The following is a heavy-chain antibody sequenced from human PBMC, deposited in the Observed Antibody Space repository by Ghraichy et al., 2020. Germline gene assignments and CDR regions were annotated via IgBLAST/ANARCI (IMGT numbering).Heavy chain of an antibody. J-gene: IGHJ4*02. V-gene: IGHV3-53*01. CDR3: ARDLSPLGYCSGGSCCY. CDR1: GFTVSSSF. Sequence: GGSLRLSCAASGFTVSSSFMSWVRQAPGKGLEWVSVIYSDDRTYYADSVKGRFTISRDNSKNTLYLQMNSLRAEDTAVYYCARDLSPLGYCSGGSCCYWGQGTLVTVSS. D-gene: IGHD2-15*01. CDR2: IYSDDRT.